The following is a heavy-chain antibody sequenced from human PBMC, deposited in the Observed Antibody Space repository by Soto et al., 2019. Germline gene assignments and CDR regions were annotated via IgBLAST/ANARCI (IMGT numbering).Heavy chain of an antibody. CDR1: GINIINYR. CDR2: ISGSGDRT. CDR3: VKDDGGYPSTAPH. D-gene: IGHD3-22*01. J-gene: IGHJ4*02. Sequence: PGGSMRVSSTAAGINIINYRSSWVRQKPGKGLDWVSGISGSGDRTYYADSAKGRFSISKDISKNSLSLQLDSLGVEDTAVYFCVKDDGGYPSTAPHWGQGTLVTVSS. V-gene: IGHV3-23*01.